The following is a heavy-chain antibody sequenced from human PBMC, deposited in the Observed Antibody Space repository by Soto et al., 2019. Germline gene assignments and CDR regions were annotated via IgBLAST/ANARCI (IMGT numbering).Heavy chain of an antibody. CDR3: ARKQAGYFYGIDY. D-gene: IGHD3-10*01. CDR2: INHSGST. Sequence: SETLSLTCAVYGGSFSGYYWSWIRQPPGKGLEWIGEINHSGSTNYNPSLKSRITLSVDTSKNQFSLKLSSVTVADTAVYFCARKQAGYFYGIDYWGQGTLVTVSS. CDR1: GGSFSGYY. V-gene: IGHV4-34*09. J-gene: IGHJ4*02.